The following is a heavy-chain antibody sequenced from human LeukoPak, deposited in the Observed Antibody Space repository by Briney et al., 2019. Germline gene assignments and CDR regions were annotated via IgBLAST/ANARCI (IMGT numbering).Heavy chain of an antibody. V-gene: IGHV4-30-2*01. D-gene: IGHD3-3*01. CDR2: IYHSGST. J-gene: IGHJ4*02. Sequence: PSETLSLTCAVSGGSISSGGYSWSWIRRPPGKGLEWIGYIYHSGSTYYNPSLKSRVTISVDRSKNQFSLKLSSVTAADTAVYYCARMETATFDYWGQGTLVTVSS. CDR3: ARMETATFDY. CDR1: GGSISSGGYS.